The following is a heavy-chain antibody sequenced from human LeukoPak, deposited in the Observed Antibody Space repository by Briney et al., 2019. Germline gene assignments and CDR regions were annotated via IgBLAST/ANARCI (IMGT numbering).Heavy chain of an antibody. Sequence: PPETLSLTCSVSGGSISSLYWSWIRQPPGKGLEWIGYIYYTGSTNYNPSLKSRVTIFVDMTKNQFSLRLSSVTSADTTVYYCSRHRAYSSSSPFDYWGQGTLVTVSS. CDR2: IYYTGST. CDR1: GGSISSLY. D-gene: IGHD6-6*01. J-gene: IGHJ4*02. CDR3: SRHRAYSSSSPFDY. V-gene: IGHV4-59*08.